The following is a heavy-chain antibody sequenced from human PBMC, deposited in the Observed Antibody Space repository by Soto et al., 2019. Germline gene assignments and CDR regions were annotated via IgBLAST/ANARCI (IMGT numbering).Heavy chain of an antibody. CDR1: GDSVSSNSAA. D-gene: IGHD6-13*01. J-gene: IGHJ5*02. CDR3: SRATWVGEIRKKSSSQRGNWFDP. CDR2: TYYRSKWYN. Sequence: SQTLSLSCAISGDSVSSNSAAWNWIRQSPSRGLEWLGRTYYRSKWYNDYAVSVKSRITINPDTSKNQFSLQLNSVTPQDRAVYYCSRATWVGEIRKKSSSQRGNWFDPWGQGTLVTVSS. V-gene: IGHV6-1*01.